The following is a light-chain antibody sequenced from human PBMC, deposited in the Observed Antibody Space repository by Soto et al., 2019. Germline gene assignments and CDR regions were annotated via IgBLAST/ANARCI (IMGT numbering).Light chain of an antibody. CDR1: QSISSN. CDR3: QRYNDWPLT. V-gene: IGKV3-15*01. CDR2: GAS. Sequence: EIVRTQSPATLSVSPGERATLSCRASQSISSNLAWYQQKLGQAPRLLIYGASTRACGIPARFSRSGSGTEFTLTIRSRQCEDLEVYYCQRYNDWPLTFGQGTKVEIK. J-gene: IGKJ1*01.